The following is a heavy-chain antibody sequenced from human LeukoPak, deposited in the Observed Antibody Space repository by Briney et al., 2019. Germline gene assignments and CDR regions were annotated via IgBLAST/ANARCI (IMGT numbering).Heavy chain of an antibody. D-gene: IGHD3-10*01. CDR1: GGTFSSYA. V-gene: IGHV1-69*04. J-gene: IGHJ6*02. CDR2: IIPILGIA. Sequence: SVKVSCKASGGTFSSYAISWVRQAPGQGLEWMGRIIPILGIANYAQKFQGRVTITADKSTSTAYMELSSLRSEDTAVYYCARDGSLDYGSGSPHYGMDVWGQGTTVTVSS. CDR3: ARDGSLDYGSGSPHYGMDV.